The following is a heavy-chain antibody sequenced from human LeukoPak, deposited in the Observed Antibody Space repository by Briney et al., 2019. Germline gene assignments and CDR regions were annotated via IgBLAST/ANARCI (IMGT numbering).Heavy chain of an antibody. D-gene: IGHD2-15*01. Sequence: AGGSLRLSCAASGFTFSSYGMHWVRQAPGKGLEWVAVIWYDGSNKYYADSVKGRFTISRDNSKNTLYLQMNSLRAEDTAVYYCARDEPPYCSGGSCYSEYFQHWGQGTLVTVSS. CDR2: IWYDGSNK. V-gene: IGHV3-33*01. CDR3: ARDEPPYCSGGSCYSEYFQH. J-gene: IGHJ1*01. CDR1: GFTFSSYG.